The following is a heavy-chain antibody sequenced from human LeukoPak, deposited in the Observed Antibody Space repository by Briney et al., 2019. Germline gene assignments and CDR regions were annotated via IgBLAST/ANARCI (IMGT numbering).Heavy chain of an antibody. CDR3: ARALIFPNGDAFDI. D-gene: IGHD2-21*01. CDR2: MNPNSGNT. Sequence: ASVTVSFMASGYTFTSYDINWVRQATGQGLEWMGWMNPNSGNTGYAQKFQGRVTMTRNTSISTAYMGLSSLRSEDTAVYYCARALIFPNGDAFDIWGQGTMVTVSS. CDR1: GYTFTSYD. J-gene: IGHJ3*02. V-gene: IGHV1-8*01.